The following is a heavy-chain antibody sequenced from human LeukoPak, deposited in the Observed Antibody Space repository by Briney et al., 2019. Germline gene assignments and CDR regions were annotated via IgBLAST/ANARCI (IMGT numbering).Heavy chain of an antibody. CDR1: GYTFTSYA. CDR2: INTNTGNP. V-gene: IGHV7-4-1*02. Sequence: ASVKVSCKASGYTFTSYAMNWVRQAPGQGLEWMGWINTNTGNPTYAQGFTGRFVFSLDTSVSTAYLQISSLKAEDTAVYYCAREVDSSGWYEDDAFDIWGQGTMVTVSP. CDR3: AREVDSSGWYEDDAFDI. D-gene: IGHD6-19*01. J-gene: IGHJ3*02.